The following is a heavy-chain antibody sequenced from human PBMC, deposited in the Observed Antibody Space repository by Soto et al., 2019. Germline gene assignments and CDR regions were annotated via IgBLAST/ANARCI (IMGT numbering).Heavy chain of an antibody. CDR3: ARLAPGGSGGGGDY. CDR1: GDSVSSNSAA. J-gene: IGHJ4*02. Sequence: SQTLSLTCAISGDSVSSNSAAWNWIRQSPSRGLEWLGRTYYRSKWYNDYAVSVKSRITINPDTSNTHFSLQLKSVTPEDTALYYCARLAPGGSGGGGDYWGQGTLVTVSS. D-gene: IGHD6-19*01. V-gene: IGHV6-1*01. CDR2: TYYRSKWYN.